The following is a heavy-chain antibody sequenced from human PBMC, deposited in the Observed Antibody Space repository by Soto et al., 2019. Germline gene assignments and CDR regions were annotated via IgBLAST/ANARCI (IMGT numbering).Heavy chain of an antibody. CDR3: ARALVRNRWFDP. V-gene: IGHV3-23*01. CDR1: GFTFSGFA. Sequence: PGGSLRLSCAASGFTFSGFAMNWVRQAPGKGLEWVSGIDSGGGTNYADSVKGRFTISRDNSGNTLYLQMNSLRAEDTAVYYCARALVRNRWFDPWGHGTLVTVSS. CDR2: IDSGGGT. J-gene: IGHJ5*02.